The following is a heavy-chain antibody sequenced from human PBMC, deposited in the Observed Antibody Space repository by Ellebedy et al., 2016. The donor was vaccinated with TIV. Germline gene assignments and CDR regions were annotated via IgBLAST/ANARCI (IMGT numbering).Heavy chain of an antibody. J-gene: IGHJ6*02. D-gene: IGHD6-13*01. CDR3: ARAPFVRSSWYGYYYGMDV. CDR1: GYTFTDYS. CDR2: LNPDSGGT. V-gene: IGHV1-2*02. Sequence: AASVQVSCKTSGYTFTDYSMHWVRQAPGQGLEWLGWLNPDSGGTNYAQKFQGRVTITADESTITAYMELSSLRSEDKAVYFCARAPFVRSSWYGYYYGMDVWGQGTTVTVSS.